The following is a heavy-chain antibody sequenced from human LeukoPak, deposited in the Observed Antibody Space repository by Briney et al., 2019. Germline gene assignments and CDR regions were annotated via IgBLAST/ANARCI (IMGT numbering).Heavy chain of an antibody. V-gene: IGHV3-11*01. CDR2: ISSRGSTI. J-gene: IGHJ6*03. CDR1: GFTFSDYY. D-gene: IGHD2-15*01. Sequence: GGSLRLSCAAAGFTFSDYYMSWIRQAPGKGLEWVSYISSRGSTIYYADSVKGRFTISRDNAKNSLYLQMNSLRAEDTAVYYCAREGCSGGSCYSPYYYYYYMDVWGKGTTVTVSS. CDR3: AREGCSGGSCYSPYYYYYYMDV.